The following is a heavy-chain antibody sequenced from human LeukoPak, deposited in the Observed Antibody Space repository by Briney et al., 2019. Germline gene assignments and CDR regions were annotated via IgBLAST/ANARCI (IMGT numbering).Heavy chain of an antibody. CDR2: MNANSGNT. V-gene: IGHV1-8*01. CDR3: ARTPRTTVVTPYYYYMDV. Sequence: ASVKVSCKASGYTFTSYDINWVRQATGQGLEWMGWMNANSGNTGYAQKFQGRVTMTRNTSISTAYMELSSLRSEDTAVYYCARTPRTTVVTPYYYYMDVWGKGTTVTVSS. CDR1: GYTFTSYD. D-gene: IGHD4-23*01. J-gene: IGHJ6*03.